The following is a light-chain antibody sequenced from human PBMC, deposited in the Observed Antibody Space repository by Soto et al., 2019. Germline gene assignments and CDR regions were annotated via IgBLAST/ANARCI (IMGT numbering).Light chain of an antibody. CDR3: SSYAGSNNLV. CDR1: SSDVGGYNY. CDR2: EDI. V-gene: IGLV2-8*01. Sequence: QSALTQPPSASGSPGQSVTISCTGTSSDVGGYNYVSWYQHHPGKAPKLMIYEDIRRPSGVPHRFSGSKSGNTASLTVSVLQAEDEADYYCSSYAGSNNLVFGGGTKLTVL. J-gene: IGLJ2*01.